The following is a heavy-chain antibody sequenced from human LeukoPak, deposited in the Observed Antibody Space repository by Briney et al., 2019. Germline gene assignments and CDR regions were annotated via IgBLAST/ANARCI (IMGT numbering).Heavy chain of an antibody. D-gene: IGHD2-2*02. J-gene: IGHJ4*02. V-gene: IGHV3-30*02. CDR1: GFTFSTYG. CDR2: IRYDGSNK. CDR3: AKDIHQLLYRGFDY. Sequence: GGSLRLSRAASGFTFSTYGMHWVRQAPGKGLEWVAFIRYDGSNKYYADSVKGRFTISRDNSKNTLYLQMNSLRAEDTAVYYCAKDIHQLLYRGFDYWGQGTLVTVSS.